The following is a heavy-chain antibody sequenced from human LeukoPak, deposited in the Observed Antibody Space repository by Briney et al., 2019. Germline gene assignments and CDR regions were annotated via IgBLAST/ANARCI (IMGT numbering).Heavy chain of an antibody. CDR2: ISYDGSKI. V-gene: IGHV3-30-3*01. CDR1: GFTCSSYP. Sequence: GGSLRLCCAASGFTCSSYPLHWVRQAPGKGLEWVTLISYDGSKIYYADSVKGRFTISRDNSKNTLYLQMNSLRAEDTAVYYCARESGWGLPHAFDFWGQGTMVTVSS. J-gene: IGHJ3*01. D-gene: IGHD3-3*01. CDR3: ARESGWGLPHAFDF.